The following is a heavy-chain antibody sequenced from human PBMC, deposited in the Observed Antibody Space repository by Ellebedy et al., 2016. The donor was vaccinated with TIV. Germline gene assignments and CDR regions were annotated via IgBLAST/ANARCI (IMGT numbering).Heavy chain of an antibody. CDR3: AKNQGSGSPYYYAMDV. D-gene: IGHD3-10*01. V-gene: IGHV3-23*01. CDR2: VSGSGEKT. CDR1: GFTFRNYA. Sequence: PGGSLRLSCAASGFTFRNYAMTRVRQAPGKRLEWVSVVSGSGEKTYYADSVKGRFTISRDNSKHTLDLQMNDVRAEDAAVYFCAKNQGSGSPYYYAMDVWGQGTTVIVSS. J-gene: IGHJ6*02.